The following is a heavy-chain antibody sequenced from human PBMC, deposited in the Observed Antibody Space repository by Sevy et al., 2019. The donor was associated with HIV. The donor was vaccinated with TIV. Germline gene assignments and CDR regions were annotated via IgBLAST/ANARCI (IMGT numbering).Heavy chain of an antibody. D-gene: IGHD1-26*01. J-gene: IGHJ4*02. Sequence: GGSLRLSCAASGFTFSPYWMTWVRQAPGKGLEWVANRRPDGSEKYYVDSVKGRFTISRDNAKNSLYLQMNSLRADDTAMYYCARGVGLDCWGQGALVTVSS. V-gene: IGHV3-7*01. CDR1: GFTFSPYW. CDR2: RRPDGSEK. CDR3: ARGVGLDC.